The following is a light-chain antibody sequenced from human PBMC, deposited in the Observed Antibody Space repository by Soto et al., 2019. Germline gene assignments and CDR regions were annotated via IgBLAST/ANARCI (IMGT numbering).Light chain of an antibody. Sequence: EIVITQSPAILSVPQGERASLSCRASQSVSSKLAWFQQKPGKTPRLLFNGASTRASGIPSRFTGSGSGTEFILTISSLQSEDFAVYYCQQYDIWPPTFGQGTKVDIK. CDR2: GAS. V-gene: IGKV3-15*01. CDR3: QQYDIWPPT. J-gene: IGKJ1*01. CDR1: QSVSSK.